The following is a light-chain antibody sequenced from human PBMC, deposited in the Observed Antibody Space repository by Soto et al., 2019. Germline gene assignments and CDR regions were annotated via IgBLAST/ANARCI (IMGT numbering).Light chain of an antibody. V-gene: IGKV3-20*01. Sequence: EIVLTQSPGTLSLSPGERATLSCRASQSVSNSYLSWYQQKPGQAPRLLIYGASSRATGIPDRFSGSGSGTDFNLTISRLEPEDFAVYYCQQFSSPSWTFGQGTKVEIK. CDR3: QQFSSPSWT. J-gene: IGKJ1*01. CDR1: QSVSNSY. CDR2: GAS.